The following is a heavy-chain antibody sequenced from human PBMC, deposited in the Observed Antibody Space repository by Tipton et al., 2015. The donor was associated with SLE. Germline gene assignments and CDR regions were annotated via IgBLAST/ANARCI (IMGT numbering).Heavy chain of an antibody. Sequence: SLRLSCAASGFTFSSDGMHWVRQAPGKGLEWVAFIRYDGSTKYYADSVKGRFTNSRDNSKNTLYLQMNSLRAEDTAVYYCSLGDYFDYWGQGTLVTVSS. CDR3: SLGDYFDY. CDR1: GFTFSSDG. CDR2: IRYDGSTK. D-gene: IGHD3-16*01. V-gene: IGHV3-30*02. J-gene: IGHJ4*02.